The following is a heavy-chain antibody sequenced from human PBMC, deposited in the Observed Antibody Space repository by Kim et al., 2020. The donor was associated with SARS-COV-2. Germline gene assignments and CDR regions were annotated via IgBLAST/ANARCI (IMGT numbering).Heavy chain of an antibody. D-gene: IGHD2-21*02. CDR1: GGSISSYY. CDR2: IYYSGST. CDR3: ASGYCGGYCYTPLYYGMDV. V-gene: IGHV4-59*08. J-gene: IGHJ6*04. Sequence: SETLSLTCTVSGGSISSYYWSWIRQPPGKGLEWIGYIYYSGSTNYNPSLKSRVTISVDTSKNQFSLKLSSVTAADTAVYYCASGYCGGYCYTPLYYGMDVWGKGTTVTVPS.